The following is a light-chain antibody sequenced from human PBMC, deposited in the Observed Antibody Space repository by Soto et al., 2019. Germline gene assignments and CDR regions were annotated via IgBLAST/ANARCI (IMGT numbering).Light chain of an antibody. Sequence: QSALTQPRSVSGSPGQSVTISCTGTSSDVGAYQYVSWYQQFPGKAPKLILYDVNKRPSGVPHRFSGSKSDNTASLTISGRQAEDEADYYCSSYAGSYTVVFGGGTQLTVL. CDR2: DVN. CDR1: SSDVGAYQY. V-gene: IGLV2-11*01. CDR3: SSYAGSYTVV. J-gene: IGLJ2*01.